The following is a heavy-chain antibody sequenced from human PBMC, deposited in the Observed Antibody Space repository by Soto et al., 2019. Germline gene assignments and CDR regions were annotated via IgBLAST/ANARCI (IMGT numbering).Heavy chain of an antibody. V-gene: IGHV4-59*01. D-gene: IGHD3-10*01. J-gene: IGHJ5*02. CDR2: IYHSGSP. CDR3: ARFINVYGDYGAVFDP. Sequence: PSETXSLTCSISGGSLSRDSWGWIRQPPGKGLEWIGYIYHSGSPNKNPSLKSRVTISVDMSKNQVSLRLTSVTAADTAIYYCARFINVYGDYGAVFDPWGQGTLVTVSS. CDR1: GGSLSRDS.